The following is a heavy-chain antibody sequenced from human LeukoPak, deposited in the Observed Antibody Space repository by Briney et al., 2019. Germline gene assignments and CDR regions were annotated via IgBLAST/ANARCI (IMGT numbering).Heavy chain of an antibody. Sequence: GGSLRLSCAASGFSFGTYAMSWVRQAPGKGLEWLSHITSGSVTTHYADSVKGRFTVSRDNPKNSLYLQMNSLRDEDTAVYYCARVKQQQVVRYYFDYWGQGTLVTVSS. J-gene: IGHJ4*02. CDR1: GFSFGTYA. V-gene: IGHV3-48*02. D-gene: IGHD6-13*01. CDR2: ITSGSVTT. CDR3: ARVKQQQVVRYYFDY.